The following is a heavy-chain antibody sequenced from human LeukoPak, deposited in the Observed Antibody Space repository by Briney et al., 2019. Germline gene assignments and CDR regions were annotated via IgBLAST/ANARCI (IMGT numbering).Heavy chain of an antibody. CDR2: INPNNGDT. D-gene: IGHD3-10*01. J-gene: IGHJ4*02. Sequence: GASVMVSCKASGYTFVAYFMHWVRQAPGQGLEWMGWINPNNGDTDSAQKFKGRVTMTRDTSISTVYMELTRLTSDDTAVYFCARDEALWVGDFTFYFDSWGQGSLVTVSS. V-gene: IGHV1-2*02. CDR1: GYTFVAYF. CDR3: ARDEALWVGDFTFYFDS.